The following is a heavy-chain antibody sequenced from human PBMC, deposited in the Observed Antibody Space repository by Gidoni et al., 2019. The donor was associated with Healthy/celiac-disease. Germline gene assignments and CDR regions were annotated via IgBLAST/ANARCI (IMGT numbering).Heavy chain of an antibody. CDR2: IVVGSGNT. J-gene: IGHJ6*02. Sequence: QMHLVQSGPDVKKPGTSVKVSCQASGFTFTSSPVQWVRQARGQRLAWIGWIVVGSGNTNYAQKCQERVTITRDMSTSTAYMELSSLRSEDTAVYYCAADRYSSSWTDYYYYGMDVWGQGTTVTVSS. D-gene: IGHD6-13*01. CDR3: AADRYSSSWTDYYYYGMDV. V-gene: IGHV1-58*01. CDR1: GFTFTSSP.